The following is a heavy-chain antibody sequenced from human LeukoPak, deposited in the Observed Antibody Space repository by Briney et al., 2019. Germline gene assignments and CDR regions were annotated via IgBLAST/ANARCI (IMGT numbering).Heavy chain of an antibody. Sequence: PGGSLRISCEASGFTFSSYSMKCGRQALGVGLEWVSSISSISSYIYFAESVNGRFTISRDNAKNSLYLQMKSLRAEAMAVYYPASDPAVYGDYQFDYAGQGTLVTVSA. J-gene: IGHJ4*02. CDR2: ISSISSYI. CDR1: GFTFSSYS. CDR3: ASDPAVYGDYQFDY. V-gene: IGHV3-21*01. D-gene: IGHD4-17*01.